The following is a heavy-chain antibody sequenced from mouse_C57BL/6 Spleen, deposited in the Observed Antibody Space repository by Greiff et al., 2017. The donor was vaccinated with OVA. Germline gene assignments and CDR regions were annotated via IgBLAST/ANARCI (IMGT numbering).Heavy chain of an antibody. CDR1: GYTFTSYW. Sequence: QVQLQQPGAELVRPGSSVKLSCKASGYTFTSYWMHWVKQRPIQGLEWIGNIDPSDSETHYNQKFKDKATLTVDKSSSTAYMQLSSLTSEDSAVYYCARAGGSSYEDFDVWGTGTTVTVAS. CDR3: ARAGGSSYEDFDV. D-gene: IGHD1-1*01. V-gene: IGHV1-52*01. J-gene: IGHJ1*03. CDR2: IDPSDSET.